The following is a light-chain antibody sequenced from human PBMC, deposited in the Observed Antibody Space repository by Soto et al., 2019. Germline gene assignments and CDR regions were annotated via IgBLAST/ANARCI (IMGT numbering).Light chain of an antibody. V-gene: IGKV3D-7*01. J-gene: IGKJ4*01. CDR2: GAS. CDR3: QQYNSYPLT. Sequence: PGERVTLSCRASQSVSSSYLTWYQQKPGQAPRLLIYGASTRATGIPARFSGSGSGTDFTLTISSLQPEDFAVYYCQQYNSYPLTFGGGTKVDI. CDR1: QSVSSSY.